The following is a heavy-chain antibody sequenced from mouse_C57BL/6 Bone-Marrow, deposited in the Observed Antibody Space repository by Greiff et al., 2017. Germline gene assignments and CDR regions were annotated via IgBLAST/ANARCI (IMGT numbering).Heavy chain of an antibody. CDR3: TRYDYDGFDY. V-gene: IGHV1-15*01. CDR1: GYTFTDYE. J-gene: IGHJ2*01. D-gene: IGHD2-4*01. CDR2: IDPETGGT. Sequence: QVQLKESGAELVRPGASVTLSCKASGYTFTDYEMHWVKQTPVHGLEWIGAIDPETGGTAYTQKFKGKAILTADKSSSTAYMELRSLTSEDSAVYYCTRYDYDGFDYWGQGTTLTVSS.